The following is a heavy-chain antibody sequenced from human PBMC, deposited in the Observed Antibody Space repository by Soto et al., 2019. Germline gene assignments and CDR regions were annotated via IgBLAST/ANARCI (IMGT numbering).Heavy chain of an antibody. Sequence: DVQLVESGGGLVQPGGSLRLSCAASGFTFSIYTMNWVRQAPGKGLEWISYISSETNGIDYADSVKGRFTISRDNAKNSLYMQMSSLRDEDTAVYYCARDMKYYDTSAYFDYWGQGTGVTVSS. CDR3: ARDMKYYDTSAYFDY. D-gene: IGHD3-22*01. J-gene: IGHJ4*02. CDR1: GFTFSIYT. CDR2: ISSETNGI. V-gene: IGHV3-48*02.